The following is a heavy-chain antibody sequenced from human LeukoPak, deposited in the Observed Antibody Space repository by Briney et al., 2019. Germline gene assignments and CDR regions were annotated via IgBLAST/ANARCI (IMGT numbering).Heavy chain of an antibody. V-gene: IGHV3-33*06. CDR1: GFTFSSYG. Sequence: GGSLRLSCAASGFTFSSYGMHWVRQAPGKGLEWVAVIWYDGSNKYYADSVKGRFTISRDNSKNTLYLQMNSLRAEDTAVYYCAKDSPYCGGDCYFDYWGQGTLVTVSS. D-gene: IGHD2-21*02. CDR3: AKDSPYCGGDCYFDY. J-gene: IGHJ4*02. CDR2: IWYDGSNK.